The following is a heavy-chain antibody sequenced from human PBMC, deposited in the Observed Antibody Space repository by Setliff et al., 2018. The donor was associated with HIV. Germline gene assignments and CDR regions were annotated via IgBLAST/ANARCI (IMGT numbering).Heavy chain of an antibody. J-gene: IGHJ4*02. V-gene: IGHV5-51*01. CDR1: GYRFTNYW. Sequence: PGESLKISCKTSGYRFTNYWIGWVRQMPGKGLEWMGIIYPGDMNIKYSPSFQDQDTISADRFRSTAYLQWSSLKASDTAIYYCARGGYWYDDNPYYRPFDYWGQGTLVTVSS. CDR3: ARGGYWYDDNPYYRPFDY. CDR2: IYPGDMNI. D-gene: IGHD3-10*01.